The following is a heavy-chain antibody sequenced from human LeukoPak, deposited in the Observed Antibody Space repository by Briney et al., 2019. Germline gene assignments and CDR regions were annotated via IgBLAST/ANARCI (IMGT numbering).Heavy chain of an antibody. D-gene: IGHD6-13*01. V-gene: IGHV3-33*01. Sequence: GGSLRPSCAASGFTFSSYGMHWVRQAPGKGLEWVAVIWYDGSNKYYADSVKGRFTISRDNSKNTPYLQMNSLRAEDTAVYYCAREDSRLAAAGLGGYWGQGTLVTVSS. CDR3: AREDSRLAAAGLGGY. J-gene: IGHJ4*02. CDR2: IWYDGSNK. CDR1: GFTFSSYG.